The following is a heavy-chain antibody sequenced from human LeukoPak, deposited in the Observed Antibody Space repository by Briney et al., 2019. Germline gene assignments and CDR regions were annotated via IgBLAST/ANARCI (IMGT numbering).Heavy chain of an antibody. CDR2: ISSSGKTI. CDR1: GFTFSSYK. CDR3: ALTWLAAAVPGCFDY. D-gene: IGHD6-13*01. J-gene: IGHJ4*02. Sequence: GGSLRLSCEASGFTFSSYKMIWVRQAPGKGLEWVSYISSSGKTIYYADSTKGRFTVSRDNAKNSLYLQMNSLRAEDTAVYNCALTWLAAAVPGCFDYWGQGTLVTVFS. V-gene: IGHV3-48*03.